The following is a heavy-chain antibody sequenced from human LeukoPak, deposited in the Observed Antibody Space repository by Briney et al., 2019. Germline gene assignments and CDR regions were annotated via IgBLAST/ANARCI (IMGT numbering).Heavy chain of an antibody. V-gene: IGHV4-59*12. CDR1: GVSISGFY. CDR3: ARRAGYSSSWHLHDAFDI. Sequence: SETLSLTCTVSGVSISGFYWSWIRQSPGKGLEWIGWLYHSRSTNYNPSLKSRVTISVDTSKNQFSLKLSSVTAADTAVYYCARRAGYSSSWHLHDAFDIWGQGTMVTVSS. D-gene: IGHD6-13*01. CDR2: LYHSRST. J-gene: IGHJ3*02.